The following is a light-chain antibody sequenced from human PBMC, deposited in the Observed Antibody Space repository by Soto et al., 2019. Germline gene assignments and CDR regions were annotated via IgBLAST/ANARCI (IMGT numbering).Light chain of an antibody. CDR3: QKYNSAPWT. CDR1: QGISNS. V-gene: IGKV1-27*01. Sequence: DFRMTQSPSSLSASVGDRVTITCRASQGISNSLAWYQQKPGRVPKLLIYAASTLQSGVPSRFSGSGSGTDFTLTISSRQPEDVATYYCQKYNSAPWTFGQGTKVE. J-gene: IGKJ1*01. CDR2: AAS.